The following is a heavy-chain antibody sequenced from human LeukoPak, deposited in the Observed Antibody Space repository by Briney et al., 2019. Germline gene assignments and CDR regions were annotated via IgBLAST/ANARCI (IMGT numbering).Heavy chain of an antibody. J-gene: IGHJ4*02. CDR3: ARDWGYDFWSGYQDY. V-gene: IGHV3-11*04. CDR1: GFTFSDYY. D-gene: IGHD3-3*01. Sequence: GGSLRLSCAASGFTFSDYYMSWIRQAPGKGLEWVSYISSSGSTIYYADSVKGRFTISRDNAKNSLYLQMSSLRAEDTAVYYCARDWGYDFWSGYQDYWGQGTLVTVSS. CDR2: ISSSGSTI.